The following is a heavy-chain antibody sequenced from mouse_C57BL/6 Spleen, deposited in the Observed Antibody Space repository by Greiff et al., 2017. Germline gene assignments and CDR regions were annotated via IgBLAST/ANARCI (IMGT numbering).Heavy chain of an antibody. CDR1: GYTFTDYY. D-gene: IGHD2-1*01. V-gene: IGHV1-19*01. CDR2: INPYNGGT. CDR3: AREVYYGNSYYFDY. J-gene: IGHJ2*01. Sequence: EVKLQESGPVLVKPGASVKMSCKASGYTFTDYYMNWVKQSHGKSLEWIGVINPYNGGTSYNQKFKGKATLTVDKSSSTAYMELNSLTSEDSAVYYCAREVYYGNSYYFDYGGQGTTLTVSS.